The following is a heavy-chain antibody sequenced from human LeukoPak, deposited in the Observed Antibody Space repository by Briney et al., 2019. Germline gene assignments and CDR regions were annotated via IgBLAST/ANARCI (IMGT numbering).Heavy chain of an antibody. CDR2: LGADGSSL. D-gene: IGHD3-9*01. CDR1: GFILRNYG. CDR3: ARDLSFWSLSFDP. Sequence: GGSLRLSCVASGFILRNYGMHWVRQAPGKGLEWVAGLGADGSSLYYADSIEGRFTISRDTSKNTLYVQMNSLRGEDTAVYYCARDLSFWSLSFDPWGQGTLVSVSS. J-gene: IGHJ5*02. V-gene: IGHV3-33*01.